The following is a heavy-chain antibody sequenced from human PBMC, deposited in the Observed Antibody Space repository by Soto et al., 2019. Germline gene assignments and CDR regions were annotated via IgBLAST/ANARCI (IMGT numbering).Heavy chain of an antibody. CDR1: GFTFSNYG. CDR2: IQDDGNDE. CDR3: ARWRGGYSGSYSDY. Sequence: QVQLVESGGGVVQPGRSLRLSCAASGFTFSNYGMQWVRQAPGKGLEWVAVIQDDGNDEYYADSVKGRFTISRDNSKNTLYLQMNSLRAEDTAVYYCARWRGGYSGSYSDYWGQGTLVTVSS. V-gene: IGHV3-33*05. J-gene: IGHJ4*02. D-gene: IGHD1-26*01.